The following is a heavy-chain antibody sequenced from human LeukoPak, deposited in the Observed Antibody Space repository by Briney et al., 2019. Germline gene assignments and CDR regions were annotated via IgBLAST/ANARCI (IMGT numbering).Heavy chain of an antibody. J-gene: IGHJ3*02. CDR3: ARPHYYDSSGYAFDI. V-gene: IGHV4-34*01. D-gene: IGHD3-22*01. Sequence: SETLSLTCAVYGGSFSGYYWSWIRQPPGKGLEWIGEINHSGSTNYNPSLKSRVTISVDTSKNQFSLKLSSVTAADTAVYYCARPHYYDSSGYAFDIWGQGTMVTVSS. CDR2: INHSGST. CDR1: GGSFSGYY.